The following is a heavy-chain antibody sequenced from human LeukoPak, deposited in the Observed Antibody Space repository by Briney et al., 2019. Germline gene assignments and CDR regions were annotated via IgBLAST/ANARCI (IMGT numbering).Heavy chain of an antibody. D-gene: IGHD2-2*01. CDR2: IYYSGST. V-gene: IGHV4-59*08. CDR3: AGVPAAHYYYYGMDV. CDR1: GGSISSYY. J-gene: IGHJ6*02. Sequence: SETLSLTCTVSGGSISSYYWSWIRQPPGKGLEWIGYIYYSGSTNYNPSLKSRVTISVDTSKNQFSLKLSSVTAADTAVYYCAGVPAAHYYYYGMDVWGQGTTVIVSS.